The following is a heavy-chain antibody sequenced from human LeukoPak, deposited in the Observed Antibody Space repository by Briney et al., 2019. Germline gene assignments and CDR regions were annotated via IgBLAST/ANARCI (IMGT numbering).Heavy chain of an antibody. Sequence: PGGSLRLSCAASGFNFINYKMNWVRQAPGKGLEWIGEIYHSGSPNYNPSLKSRVTISVDKSKNQFSLKLSSVTAADTAVYYCASKANCSGGRCPRGAFDIWGPGTKVTVSS. J-gene: IGHJ3*02. CDR2: IYHSGSP. V-gene: IGHV4-4*02. CDR3: ASKANCSGGRCPRGAFDI. D-gene: IGHD2-15*01. CDR1: GFNFINYK.